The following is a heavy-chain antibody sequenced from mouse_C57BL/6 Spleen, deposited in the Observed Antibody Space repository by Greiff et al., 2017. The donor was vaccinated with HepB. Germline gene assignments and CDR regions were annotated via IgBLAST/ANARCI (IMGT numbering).Heavy chain of an antibody. Sequence: EVQLQQSGPVLVKPGASVKMSCKASGYTFTDYYMNWVKQSHGKSLEWIGVINPYNGGTSYNQKFKGKATLTVDKSSSTAYMELNSLTSEDSAVYYCGRGAEVQATPFDYWGQGTTLTVSS. CDR3: GRGAEVQATPFDY. CDR1: GYTFTDYY. V-gene: IGHV1-19*01. D-gene: IGHD1-1*01. J-gene: IGHJ2*01. CDR2: INPYNGGT.